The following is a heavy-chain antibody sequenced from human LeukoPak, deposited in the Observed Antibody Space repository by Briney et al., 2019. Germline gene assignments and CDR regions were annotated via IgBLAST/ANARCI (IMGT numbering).Heavy chain of an antibody. J-gene: IGHJ4*02. CDR1: GFTFSSYA. D-gene: IGHD3-16*02. CDR2: ISGSGGST. Sequence: GGSLRLSCAASGFTFSSYAMSWVRQAPGKGLEWVSAISGSGGSTYYADSVKGRFTIPRDNSKNTLYLQMNSLRAEDTAVYYCAKGAVWGSYRPYYFDYWGQGTLVTVSS. V-gene: IGHV3-23*01. CDR3: AKGAVWGSYRPYYFDY.